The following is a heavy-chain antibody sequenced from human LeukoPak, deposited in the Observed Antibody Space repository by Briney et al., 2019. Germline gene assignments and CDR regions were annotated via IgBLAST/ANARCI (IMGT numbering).Heavy chain of an antibody. CDR2: IYYSGST. D-gene: IGHD3-22*01. CDR3: AREQYYYDSSGYARDY. J-gene: IGHJ4*02. Sequence: NPSETLSLTCTVSGGSISSYYWSWIRQPPGKGLEWIGYIYYSGSTNYNPSLKSRVTISVDTSKNQFSLKLSSVTAADTAVYYCAREQYYYDSSGYARDYWGQGTLVTVSS. V-gene: IGHV4-59*12. CDR1: GGSISSYY.